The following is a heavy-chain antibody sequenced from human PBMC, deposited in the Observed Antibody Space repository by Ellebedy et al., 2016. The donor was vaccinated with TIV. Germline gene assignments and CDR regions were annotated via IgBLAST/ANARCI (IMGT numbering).Heavy chain of an antibody. CDR2: IRSKANSYAT. CDR1: GFTFSGSA. Sequence: GGSLRLSXAASGFTFSGSAMHWVRQASGKGLEWVGRIRSKANSYATAYAASVKGRFTISRDDSKNTAYLQMNSLKTEDTAVYYCTRQSSSSGLSDDAFDIWGQGTMVTVSS. V-gene: IGHV3-73*01. CDR3: TRQSSSSGLSDDAFDI. J-gene: IGHJ3*02. D-gene: IGHD6-6*01.